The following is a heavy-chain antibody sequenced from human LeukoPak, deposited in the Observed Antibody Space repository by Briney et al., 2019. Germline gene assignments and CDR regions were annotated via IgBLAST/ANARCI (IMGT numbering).Heavy chain of an antibody. J-gene: IGHJ4*02. D-gene: IGHD2-21*01. Sequence: PGGSLRLSCAASGFIFSSYSMNWVRQAPGKGLEWGSSISSSSYIYYADSVKGRFTISRDNAKNSLYLQMNSLRAEDTAVYYCARDSQPRAYCGCDCYMVYWGQGTLVTVSS. CDR3: ARDSQPRAYCGCDCYMVY. V-gene: IGHV3-21*01. CDR1: GFIFSSYS. CDR2: ISSSSYI.